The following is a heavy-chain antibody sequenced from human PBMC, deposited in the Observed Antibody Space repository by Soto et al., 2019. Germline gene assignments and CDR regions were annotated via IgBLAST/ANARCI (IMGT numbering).Heavy chain of an antibody. CDR1: GDSVRNQY. V-gene: IGHV4-4*09. D-gene: IGHD2-21*01. Sequence: HVQMQESGPGLVKPSETLSLTCTVSGDSVRNQYWSWIRRPPGSGLEWIGYIYRSGSTKYNPSLKSRLTISVDTSKNQFSLKLSSVTAADTAVYYCARTLDSGHMDVWGKGTTVTVSS. CDR3: ARTLDSGHMDV. CDR2: IYRSGST. J-gene: IGHJ6*03.